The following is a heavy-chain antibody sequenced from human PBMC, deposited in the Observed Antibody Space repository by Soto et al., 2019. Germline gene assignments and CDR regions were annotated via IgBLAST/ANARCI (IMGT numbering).Heavy chain of an antibody. CDR3: ANGYYDSSCYNWFDP. CDR2: ISYDGSNK. V-gene: IGHV3-30*18. J-gene: IGHJ5*02. CDR1: GFTFSSYG. D-gene: IGHD3-22*01. Sequence: GGSLRLSCAASGFTFSSYGMHWVRQAPGKGLEWVAVISYDGSNKYYADSVKGRFTISRDNSKNTLYLQMNSLRAEDTAVYYCANGYYDSSCYNWFDPWGQGTLVTVSS.